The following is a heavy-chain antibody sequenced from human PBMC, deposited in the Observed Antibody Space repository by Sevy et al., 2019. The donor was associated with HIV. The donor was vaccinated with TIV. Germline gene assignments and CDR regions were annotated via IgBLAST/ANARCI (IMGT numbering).Heavy chain of an antibody. CDR2: IKGDGSDK. CDR3: AHQTFGRFES. V-gene: IGHV3-7*01. D-gene: IGHD3-16*01. CDR1: GFTFSANW. J-gene: IGHJ4*02. Sequence: GGCLRLSCAASGFTFSANWMNWVRQAPGKGLEWVANIKGDGSDKQYVDSVEGRFTISRDNAKNLLYLQMNSLRVEDTAVYYCAHQTFGRFESWGQGTSVLVSS.